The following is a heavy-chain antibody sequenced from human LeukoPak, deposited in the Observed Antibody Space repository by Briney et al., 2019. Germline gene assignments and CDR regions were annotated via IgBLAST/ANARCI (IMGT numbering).Heavy chain of an antibody. Sequence: ASVNVSCKASGYTFTSYDINWVRQPTAQGLEWMGWMNPNSGNTGYAQKFQGRVTMTMNTPISTAYMELSSLRSEDTAVYYCARDHRELEWELPGSWFDPWGQGTLVTVSS. CDR1: GYTFTSYD. CDR3: ARDHRELEWELPGSWFDP. V-gene: IGHV1-8*01. J-gene: IGHJ5*02. CDR2: MNPNSGNT. D-gene: IGHD1-26*01.